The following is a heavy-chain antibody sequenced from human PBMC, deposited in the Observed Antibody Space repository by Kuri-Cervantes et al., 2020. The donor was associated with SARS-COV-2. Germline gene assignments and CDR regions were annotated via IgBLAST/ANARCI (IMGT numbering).Heavy chain of an antibody. CDR3: TRAYVATILFPFDY. V-gene: IGHV3-13*03. J-gene: IGHJ4*02. Sequence: GGSLRLSCAACGFTFSSYDMHWVRQATGKGLEWVSAIGTAGDTYYPGSVKGQFTISRENAKNSLYLQMNSLRAGDTAVYYCTRAYVATILFPFDYWGQGTLVTVSS. D-gene: IGHD5-24*01. CDR2: IGTAGDT. CDR1: GFTFSSYD.